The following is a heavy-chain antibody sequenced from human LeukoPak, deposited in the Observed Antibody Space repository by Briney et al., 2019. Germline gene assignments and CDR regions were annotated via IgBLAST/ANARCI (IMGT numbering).Heavy chain of an antibody. CDR2: IGGRDGST. V-gene: IGHV3-23*01. CDR3: AKGHYYGSGSSDY. J-gene: IGHJ4*02. CDR1: GFTFSSYG. D-gene: IGHD3-10*01. Sequence: GGSLRLSCAASGFTFSSYGMSWVRQAPGKGLEWVSAIGGRDGSTYYADSVKGRFTISRDNSKNTLYVQMNSLRAEDTAVYYCAKGHYYGSGSSDYWGQGTLVTVSS.